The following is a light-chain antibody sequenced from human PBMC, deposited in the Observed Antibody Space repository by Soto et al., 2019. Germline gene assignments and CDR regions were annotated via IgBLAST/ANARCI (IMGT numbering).Light chain of an antibody. Sequence: QSVLTQPASVSGSPGQSITISCTGTSSDVGGYNYVSWYQQHPGKAPKLMIYEVSNRPSGVSNRFSGSKSGNTASLTISGLQAEDEADYYCAAWDDSLNGPYVFGTGTKLTVL. V-gene: IGLV2-14*01. CDR2: EVS. CDR3: AAWDDSLNGPYV. CDR1: SSDVGGYNY. J-gene: IGLJ1*01.